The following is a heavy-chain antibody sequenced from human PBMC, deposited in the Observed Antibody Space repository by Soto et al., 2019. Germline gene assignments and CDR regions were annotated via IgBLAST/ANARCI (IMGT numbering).Heavy chain of an antibody. CDR3: ARGYSSSARYYYYGMDV. D-gene: IGHD6-6*01. CDR2: ISSSSSYI. CDR1: GFTFSSYS. J-gene: IGHJ6*02. V-gene: IGHV3-21*01. Sequence: PGGSLRLSCAASGFTFSSYSKNWVRQAPGKGLEWVSSISSSSSYIYYADSVKGRFTISRDNAKNSLYLQMNSLRAEDTAVYYCARGYSSSARYYYYGMDVWGQGTTVTVYS.